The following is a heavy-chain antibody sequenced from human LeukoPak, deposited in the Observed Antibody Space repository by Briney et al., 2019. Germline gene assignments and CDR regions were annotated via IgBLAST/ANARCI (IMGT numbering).Heavy chain of an antibody. V-gene: IGHV3-74*01. CDR2: INHDGSGT. Sequence: GGPLRLSCVVSGFTLSSNWMHWVRQPPGKGLVWVSRINHDGSGTSYADSVKGRFTISRDDAKNTLYLQMNSLSAEDTAVYYCGTVFDYWGQGILVTVSS. CDR1: GFTLSSNW. J-gene: IGHJ4*02. CDR3: GTVFDY.